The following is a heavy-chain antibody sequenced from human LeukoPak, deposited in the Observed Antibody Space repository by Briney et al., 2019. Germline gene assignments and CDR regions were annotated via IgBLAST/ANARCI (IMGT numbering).Heavy chain of an antibody. Sequence: QPGGSLRLSCAVSGVTLSNYGMSWVRQAPGKGLEWVAGISDSGGSTNYADSVKGRFTISRDNPKNTLYLQMNSLRAEDTAMYLCAKRGVVIRVILVGFHKEAYYFDSWGQGALVTVSS. D-gene: IGHD3-22*01. CDR1: GVTLSNYG. J-gene: IGHJ4*02. CDR2: ISDSGGST. V-gene: IGHV3-23*01. CDR3: AKRGVVIRVILVGFHKEAYYFDS.